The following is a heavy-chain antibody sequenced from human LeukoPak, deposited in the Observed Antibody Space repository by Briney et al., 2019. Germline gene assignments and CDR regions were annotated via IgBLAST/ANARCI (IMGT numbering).Heavy chain of an antibody. CDR3: TRQVLSVRGFITGSSDF. J-gene: IGHJ4*02. V-gene: IGHV4-39*01. CDR2: IYNSGST. Sequence: PSETLSLTCTVYGDSISKSGYYWGWIRQPPGKGLEWIASIYNSGSTYYNPSLRSRLTISVDTSMNQFSLKLSSVTAADTAIYYCTRQVLSVRGFITGSSDFWGQGTLVTVSS. D-gene: IGHD3-10*01. CDR1: GDSISKSGYY.